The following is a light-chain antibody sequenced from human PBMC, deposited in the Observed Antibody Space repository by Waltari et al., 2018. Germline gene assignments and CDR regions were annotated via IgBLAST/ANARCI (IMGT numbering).Light chain of an antibody. CDR2: WAA. V-gene: IGKV4-1*01. J-gene: IGKJ2*01. CDR3: QQYYSTPL. Sequence: DIVMTQSPDSLAVSLGERATIHCKSSQSVLYSSNNKNYLALYQQKPGQPPKLLIYWAATRESGVPDRFSGSGSGTDFTLTISSLQAEDVAVYYCQQYYSTPLFGQGTKLEIK. CDR1: QSVLYSSNNKNY.